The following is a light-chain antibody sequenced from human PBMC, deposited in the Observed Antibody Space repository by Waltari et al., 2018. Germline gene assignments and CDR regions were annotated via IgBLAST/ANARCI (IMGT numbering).Light chain of an antibody. CDR1: QSVSRA. Sequence: IVLTQSPGTLSLSLGERATVSCRASQSVSRALDWYQQNPGQAPRLLIYGASTRATGIPDRFSGSGSGTDFSLTISRLEPDDFAVYYCQHYLRLPVTFGQGTTVEI. CDR3: QHYLRLPVT. V-gene: IGKV3-20*01. J-gene: IGKJ1*01. CDR2: GAS.